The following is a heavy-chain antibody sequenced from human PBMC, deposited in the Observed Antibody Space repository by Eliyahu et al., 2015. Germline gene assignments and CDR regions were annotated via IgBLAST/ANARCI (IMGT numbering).Heavy chain of an antibody. J-gene: IGHJ3*02. CDR1: GXXFSSYS. CDR2: ISSRSTYI. Sequence: EGHLVESGGGLVKPGGSLXXSCAAXGXXFSSYSMNWVRQAPGKGLEWVSSISSRSTYIYYADSMKGRFTISRDNAKNSLYLQMNSLRAEDTAVYYCASEATSRDALDIWGQGTMVTVSS. CDR3: ASEATSRDALDI. V-gene: IGHV3-21*01. D-gene: IGHD6-13*01.